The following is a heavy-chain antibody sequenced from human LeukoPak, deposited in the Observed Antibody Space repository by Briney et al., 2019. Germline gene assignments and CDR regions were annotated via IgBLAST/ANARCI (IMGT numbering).Heavy chain of an antibody. CDR2: VSGTGGST. Sequence: PGGSLRLSCVASGFTFSSCAMSWVRQAPGKGLEWVSVVSGTGGSTNYADSVKGRFTISRDNSKNTLYLQMNSLRAEDTAVYYCAKSPDSSYYYMDVWAKGPRSPSP. V-gene: IGHV3-23*01. CDR1: GFTFSSCA. CDR3: AKSPDSSYYYMDV. J-gene: IGHJ6*03. D-gene: IGHD6-6*01.